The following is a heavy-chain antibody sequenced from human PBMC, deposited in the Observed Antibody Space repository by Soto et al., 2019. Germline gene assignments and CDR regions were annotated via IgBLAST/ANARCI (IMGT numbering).Heavy chain of an antibody. CDR3: AKDAEGWKDETYYFDH. J-gene: IGHJ4*02. CDR1: GFTFSFYG. Sequence: QVQVVESGGGVVQPGRSLRLSCAASGFTFSFYGMHWVRQTPGKGLEWVAVISSDGTKIYYADSVKGRFTISRDNSKNTLDLEMNSLRGDDTAVYYCAKDAEGWKDETYYFDHWGQGTLVTVSS. V-gene: IGHV3-30*18. D-gene: IGHD1-1*01. CDR2: ISSDGTKI.